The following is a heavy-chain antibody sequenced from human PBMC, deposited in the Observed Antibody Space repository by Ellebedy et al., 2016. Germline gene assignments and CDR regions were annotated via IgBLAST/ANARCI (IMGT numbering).Heavy chain of an antibody. CDR1: GFTFSSYA. CDR3: ARQRTSNIRDTFDI. CDR2: MSFDGSKK. J-gene: IGHJ3*02. Sequence: GGSLRLXCAASGFTFSSYAMSWVRQAPGKGLEWVAVMSFDGSKKSYGDAVKGRFIISRDSSKNALYLEMNRLRDEDTAKYHCARQRTSNIRDTFDIWGQGTMVTVSS. V-gene: IGHV3-30*03. D-gene: IGHD2-2*01.